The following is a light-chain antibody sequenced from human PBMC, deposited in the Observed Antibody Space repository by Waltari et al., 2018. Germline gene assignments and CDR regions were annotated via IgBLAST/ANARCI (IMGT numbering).Light chain of an antibody. CDR3: SSYTTPSSLLVV. Sequence: QSALTHPASVSGSPRQSITISCTGTHSDIGRYIYVSWYQHHPDTASKLMIYRPSRVSNRFSGTKSGNTASLPISWLQAEYEADYYCSSYTTPSSLLVVFGGGTKLTVL. J-gene: IGLJ2*01. V-gene: IGLV2-14*01. CDR1: HSDIGRYIY.